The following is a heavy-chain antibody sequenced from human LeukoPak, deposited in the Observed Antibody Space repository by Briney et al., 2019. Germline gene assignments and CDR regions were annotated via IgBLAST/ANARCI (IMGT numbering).Heavy chain of an antibody. D-gene: IGHD3-22*01. CDR2: ISTYNGNT. J-gene: IGHJ5*02. V-gene: IGHV1-18*01. CDR1: GYSFSRYG. CDR3: ARDLDYYDSSGSGWFDP. Sequence: ASVKVSCKASGYSFSRYGISWVRQAPGQGLEWMGWISTYNGNTNYAQEFQGRVTMTTGTSTNTAYMELRSLRSDDTAVYYCARDLDYYDSSGSGWFDPWGQGTLVTVSS.